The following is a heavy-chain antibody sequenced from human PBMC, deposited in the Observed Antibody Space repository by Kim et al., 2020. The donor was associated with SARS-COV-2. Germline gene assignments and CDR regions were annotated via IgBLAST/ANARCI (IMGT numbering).Heavy chain of an antibody. D-gene: IGHD5-18*01. V-gene: IGHV3-11*04. Sequence: GGSLRLSCAASGFTFSDYYMSWIRQAPGKGLEWVSYISSSGSTIYYADSVKGRFTISRDNAKNSLYLQMNSLRAEDTAVYYCGWGHLDGYNYGVADYWGPGTLVTGSS. CDR1: GFTFSDYY. J-gene: IGHJ4*02. CDR2: ISSSGSTI. CDR3: GWGHLDGYNYGVADY.